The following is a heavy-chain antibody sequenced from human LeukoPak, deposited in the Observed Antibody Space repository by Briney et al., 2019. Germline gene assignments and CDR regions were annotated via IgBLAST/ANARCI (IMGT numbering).Heavy chain of an antibody. CDR1: GGSISSSSYY. CDR3: ARIWFGEYSGFDY. Sequence: SETLSLTCTVSGGSISSSSYYWGWIRQPPGKGLEWIGEINHSGSTNYNPSLKSRVTISVDTSKNQFSLKLSSVTAADTAVYYCARIWFGEYSGFDYWGQGTLVTVSS. J-gene: IGHJ4*02. V-gene: IGHV4-39*07. D-gene: IGHD3-10*01. CDR2: INHSGST.